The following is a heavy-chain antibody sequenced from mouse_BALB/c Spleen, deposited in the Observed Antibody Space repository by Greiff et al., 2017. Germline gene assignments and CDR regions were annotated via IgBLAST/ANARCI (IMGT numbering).Heavy chain of an antibody. CDR2: ISSGGGST. CDR1: GFAFSSYD. CDR3: ASHYYGSWFAY. J-gene: IGHJ3*01. D-gene: IGHD1-2*01. V-gene: IGHV5-12-1*01. Sequence: EVKLEESGGGLVKPGGSLKLSCAASGFAFSSYDMSWVRQTPEKRLEWVAYISSGGGSTYYPDTVKGRFTISRDNAKNTLYLQMSSLKSEDTAMYYCASHYYGSWFAYWGQGTLVTVSA.